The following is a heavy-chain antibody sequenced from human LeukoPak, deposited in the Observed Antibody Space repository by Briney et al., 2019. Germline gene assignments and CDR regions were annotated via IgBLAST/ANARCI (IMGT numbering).Heavy chain of an antibody. CDR2: IKQDGSEK. D-gene: IGHD2-8*02. J-gene: IGHJ4*02. Sequence: GGSLRLSCAASGFTFSSYRMSWVRQAPGKGLEWVANIKQDGSEKYYVDSVKGRFTISRDNAKNSLYLQMNSLRAEDTAVYYCATIPVGWTYYFDYWGQGTLVTVSS. CDR1: GFTFSSYR. V-gene: IGHV3-7*01. CDR3: ATIPVGWTYYFDY.